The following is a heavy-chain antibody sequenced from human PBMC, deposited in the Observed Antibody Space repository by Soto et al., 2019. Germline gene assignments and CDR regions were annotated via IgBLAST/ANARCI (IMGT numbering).Heavy chain of an antibody. V-gene: IGHV3-23*01. J-gene: IGHJ5*02. CDR3: AKDYYFDSSGYFNH. CDR1: GFTFSDYA. CDR2: MGGHGGST. D-gene: IGHD3-22*01. Sequence: GGSLRLSCAASGFTFSDYAMSWVRQAPGKGPEWVSAMGGHGGSTYKADSMKGRFTISRDNSKNTLYVQMNSLRAEDTAVYYFAKDYYFDSSGYFNHWGQGTLVTVSS.